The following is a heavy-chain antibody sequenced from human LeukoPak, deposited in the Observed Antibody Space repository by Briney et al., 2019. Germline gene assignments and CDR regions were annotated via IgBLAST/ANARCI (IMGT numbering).Heavy chain of an antibody. V-gene: IGHV4-34*01. J-gene: IGHJ6*02. CDR3: ARGSQWLVRYYYYGMDV. CDR2: INHSGST. CDR1: GGSFSGYY. Sequence: SETLSLTCAVYGGSFSGYYWSWIRQPPGTGLEWIGEINHSGSTNYNPSLKSRVTISVDTSKNQFSLKLSSVTAADTAVYYCARGSQWLVRYYYYGMDVWGQGTTVTVSS. D-gene: IGHD6-19*01.